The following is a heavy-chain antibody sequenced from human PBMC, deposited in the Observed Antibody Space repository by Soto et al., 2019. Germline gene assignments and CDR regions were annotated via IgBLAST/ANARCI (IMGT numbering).Heavy chain of an antibody. CDR2: IIPIFGTA. CDR3: VVMITFGGVIPGPGY. Sequence: GASVQVSCKASGGTFSSYAISWVRQAPGQGLEWMGGIIPIFGTANYAQKFQGRVTITADESTSTAYMELSSLRSEDTAVYYCVVMITFGGVIPGPGYWGQGTLVTVSS. CDR1: GGTFSSYA. J-gene: IGHJ4*02. V-gene: IGHV1-69*13. D-gene: IGHD3-16*02.